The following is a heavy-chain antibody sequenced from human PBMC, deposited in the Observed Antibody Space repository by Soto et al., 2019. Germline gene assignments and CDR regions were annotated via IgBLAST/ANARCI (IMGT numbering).Heavy chain of an antibody. V-gene: IGHV3-23*01. J-gene: IGHJ4*02. D-gene: IGHD6-19*01. CDR3: ATGGWSRGRLDY. CDR1: GFTFSSNV. Sequence: EVQLLESGGGLVQPGVSLRLSCAVSGFTFSSNVMSWVRQVPGKGLEWVSVISGSGVSTYYADSVKGRFTISRDNSMSTLFLQMNSLRAEDTAVYYCATGGWSRGRLDYWGQGTLVTVSS. CDR2: ISGSGVST.